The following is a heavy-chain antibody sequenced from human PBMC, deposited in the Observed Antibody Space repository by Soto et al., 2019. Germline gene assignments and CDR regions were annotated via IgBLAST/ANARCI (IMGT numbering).Heavy chain of an antibody. Sequence: PGGSLRLSCAASGFTFSDYYMSWIRQAPGKGLEWVSYISSSGSTIYYADSVKGRFTISRDNAKNSLYLQMNSLRAEDTAVYYFARDSRYCSRIGCQNWCDPWCQGTRVTVSA. CDR3: ARDSRYCSRIGCQNWCDP. CDR1: GFTFSDYY. V-gene: IGHV3-11*01. D-gene: IGHD2-2*01. CDR2: ISSSGSTI. J-gene: IGHJ5*02.